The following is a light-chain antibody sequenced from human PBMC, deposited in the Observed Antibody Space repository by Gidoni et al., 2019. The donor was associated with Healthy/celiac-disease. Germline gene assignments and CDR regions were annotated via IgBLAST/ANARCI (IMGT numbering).Light chain of an antibody. J-gene: IGKJ1*01. CDR1: QGISSY. CDR2: AAS. CDR3: QQYYSYPLT. V-gene: IGKV1-8*01. Sequence: GDRVTITCRASQGISSYLAWYQQKPGKAPKLLSYAASTLQSGVPSRLSGSGSGTDFTLTISCLQSEDFATYYCQQYYSYPLTFGQGTKVEIK.